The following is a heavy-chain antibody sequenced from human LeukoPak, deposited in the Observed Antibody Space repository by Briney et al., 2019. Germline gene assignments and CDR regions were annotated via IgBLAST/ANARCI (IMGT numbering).Heavy chain of an antibody. Sequence: ASVKVSCKASGYTFTGYYMHWVRQAPGQGLEWMGWINPNSGGTNYAQKFQGRVTMTRDTSISTAYMELSRLRSDDTAVYYCARPSLYGGNDAFDIWGQGTMVTVSS. CDR2: INPNSGGT. CDR1: GYTFTGYY. J-gene: IGHJ3*02. CDR3: ARPSLYGGNDAFDI. D-gene: IGHD4-23*01. V-gene: IGHV1-2*02.